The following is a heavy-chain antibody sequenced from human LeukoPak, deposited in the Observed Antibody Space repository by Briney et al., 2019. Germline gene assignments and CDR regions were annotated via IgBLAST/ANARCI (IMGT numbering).Heavy chain of an antibody. Sequence: GASVKVSCKASEGTFSSYTISWVRQAPGQGLEWMGRIIPILGIANYAQKFQGRVTITADKSTSTAYMELSSLRSEDTAVYYCARGYCSGGSCYSFDPWGQGTLVTVSS. D-gene: IGHD2-15*01. CDR1: EGTFSSYT. J-gene: IGHJ5*02. CDR2: IIPILGIA. V-gene: IGHV1-69*02. CDR3: ARGYCSGGSCYSFDP.